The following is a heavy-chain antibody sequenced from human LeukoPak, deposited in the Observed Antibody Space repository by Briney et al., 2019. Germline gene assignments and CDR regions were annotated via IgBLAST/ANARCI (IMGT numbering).Heavy chain of an antibody. CDR3: ARQIAVVEPTDPNWFDS. D-gene: IGHD2-21*01. CDR2: IFYSGST. V-gene: IGHV4-39*07. J-gene: IGHJ5*01. Sequence: SETLSLTCTVSGGSISSYYWGWIRQPPGKGLEWIGSIFYSGSTYYTPSLKSRVTMSLDTSKNQFSLRLTSVTAADTAVYYCARQIAVVEPTDPNWFDSWGQGTLVTVSS. CDR1: GGSISSYY.